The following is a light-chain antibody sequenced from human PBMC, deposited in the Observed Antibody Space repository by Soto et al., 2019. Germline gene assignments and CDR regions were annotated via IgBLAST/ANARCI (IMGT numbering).Light chain of an antibody. Sequence: QSALTQPASVSGSPGQSITISCTGTSSDVGSYNLVSWYQQHPGKAPKLMIYEVTKRPSGISNRFSGSKSGNTASLTISGRQAEDEADYHCCSYAGRSTVVFGGGTKLTFL. V-gene: IGLV2-23*02. CDR2: EVT. J-gene: IGLJ2*01. CDR1: SSDVGSYNL. CDR3: CSYAGRSTVV.